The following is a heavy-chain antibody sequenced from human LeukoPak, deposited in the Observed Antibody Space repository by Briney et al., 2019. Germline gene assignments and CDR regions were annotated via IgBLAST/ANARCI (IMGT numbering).Heavy chain of an antibody. D-gene: IGHD4-11*01. CDR1: GGTFSSYA. CDR3: ARSSSVVYSPTTVYYYYYMDV. J-gene: IGHJ6*03. Sequence: ASVKVSCKASGGTFSSYAISWVRQAPGQGLEWMGGIIPIFGTANYAQKFQGRVTITADKSTSTAYMELSSLRSEDTAVYYCARSSSVVYSPTTVYYYYYMDVWGKGTTVTVSS. CDR2: IIPIFGTA. V-gene: IGHV1-69*06.